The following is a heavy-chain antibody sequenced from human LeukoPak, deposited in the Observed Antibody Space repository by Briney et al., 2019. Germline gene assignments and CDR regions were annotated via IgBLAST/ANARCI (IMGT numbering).Heavy chain of an antibody. D-gene: IGHD6-6*01. J-gene: IGHJ4*02. CDR3: ARDNPPEYSSSSGSFDY. CDR1: GYTFTGYY. V-gene: IGHV1-46*01. Sequence: ASVKVSRKASGYTFTGYYMHWVRQAPGQGLEWMGIINPSGGSTSYAQEFQGRVTMTRDMSTSTVYMELSSLRSEDTAVYYCARDNPPEYSSSSGSFDYWGQGTLVTVSS. CDR2: INPSGGST.